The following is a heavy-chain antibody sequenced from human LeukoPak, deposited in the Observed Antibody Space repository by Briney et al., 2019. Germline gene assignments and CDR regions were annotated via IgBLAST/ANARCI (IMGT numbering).Heavy chain of an antibody. V-gene: IGHV1-18*01. CDR3: ARLWGGRKGYYYGMDV. Sequence: GASVKVSCKASGYTFTSYGISWVRQAPGQGLEWMGWISAYNGNTNYAQKLQGRVTMTTDTSTSTAYMELRSLRSDDTAVYYCARLWGGRKGYYYGMDVWGQGTTVTVSS. CDR1: GYTFTSYG. J-gene: IGHJ6*02. CDR2: ISAYNGNT. D-gene: IGHD3-3*01.